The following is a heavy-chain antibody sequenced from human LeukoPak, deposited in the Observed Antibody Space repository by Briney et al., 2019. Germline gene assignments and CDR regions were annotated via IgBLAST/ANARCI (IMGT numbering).Heavy chain of an antibody. J-gene: IGHJ5*02. CDR2: TSSDGSNI. V-gene: IGHV3-30*18. Sequence: GGSLRLSCATSGFTFSNYGMHWVRQAPGKGLEWVAVTSSDGSNIQYADSAKGRFTISRDNSKNTVYLQMNSLRSEDTAVYYCAKDPYRVIVATGNYLDPWGQGTLVTVSS. CDR1: GFTFSNYG. D-gene: IGHD2-21*01. CDR3: AKDPYRVIVATGNYLDP.